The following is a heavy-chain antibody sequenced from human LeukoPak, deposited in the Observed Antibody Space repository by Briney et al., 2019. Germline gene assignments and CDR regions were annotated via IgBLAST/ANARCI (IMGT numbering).Heavy chain of an antibody. CDR3: SRRYSSSYNWFDP. D-gene: IGHD6-6*01. CDR2: INPNSGGT. CDR1: GYTFTGYY. V-gene: IGHV1-2*02. Sequence: GASVKVSCKASGYTFTGYYMHWVRQAPGQGLEWMGWINPNSGGTNYAQKFQGRVTMTRDTSISTAYMELSRLRSDDTAVYYCSRRYSSSYNWFDPWGQGTLVTVSS. J-gene: IGHJ5*02.